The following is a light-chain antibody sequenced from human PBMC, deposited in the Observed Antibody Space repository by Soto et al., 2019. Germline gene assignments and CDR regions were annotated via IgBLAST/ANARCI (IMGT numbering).Light chain of an antibody. V-gene: IGLV8-61*01. CDR1: SGSVSTNFY. Sequence: QTVVTQEPSFSVSPGGTVTITCGLTSGSVSTNFYPSWYQQTPGQAPRTLIYRTNTRSSGVPDRFSGSILGNKAALTITGAQPDDESDYYCVLYMTSGFWVFGGGTKVTVL. CDR3: VLYMTSGFWV. J-gene: IGLJ3*02. CDR2: RTN.